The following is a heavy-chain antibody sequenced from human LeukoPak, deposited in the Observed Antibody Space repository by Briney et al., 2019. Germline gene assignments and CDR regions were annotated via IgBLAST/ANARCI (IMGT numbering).Heavy chain of an antibody. CDR1: GFTFSSYW. CDR3: AKADSSSRPVLHY. J-gene: IGHJ4*02. D-gene: IGHD6-13*01. CDR2: IKSDGSYT. V-gene: IGHV3-74*01. Sequence: GGSLRLSCAASGFTFSSYWMRWVRQAPGEGLVCVSRIKSDGSYTDYADSVKGRFTISRDNAKNTVYLQMNSLRAEDTAVYYCAKADSSSRPVLHYWGQGTLVTVSS.